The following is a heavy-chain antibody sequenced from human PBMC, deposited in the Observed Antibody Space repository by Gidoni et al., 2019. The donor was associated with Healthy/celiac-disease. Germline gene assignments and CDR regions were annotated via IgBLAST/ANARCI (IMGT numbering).Heavy chain of an antibody. Sequence: EVQLVESGGGLVQPGGSLRLSCAASGFTFRSYAMSWVRQAPRNGLEWVSAISGSGGSTYYADSLKGRFTISRDNSKNTLYLQMNSLRAEDTAVYYCATTIGYCSGGSCPYSFDYWGQGTLVTVSS. D-gene: IGHD2-15*01. J-gene: IGHJ4*02. V-gene: IGHV3-23*04. CDR2: ISGSGGST. CDR3: ATTIGYCSGGSCPYSFDY. CDR1: GFTFRSYA.